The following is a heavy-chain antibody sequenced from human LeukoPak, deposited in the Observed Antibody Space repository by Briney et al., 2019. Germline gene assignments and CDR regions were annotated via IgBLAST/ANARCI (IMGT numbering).Heavy chain of an antibody. V-gene: IGHV4-59*01. CDR1: GGPISSYY. J-gene: IGHJ4*02. D-gene: IGHD1-26*01. CDR2: IYYSGST. Sequence: PSETLSLTCTVSGGPISSYYWSWIRQPPGKGLQGNGYIYYSGSTNYIPSLKSRVTISVDTSKNQLSLKLSSVTAADTAVYYCARGGSYYEYWGQGTLVNVSS. CDR3: ARGGSYYEY.